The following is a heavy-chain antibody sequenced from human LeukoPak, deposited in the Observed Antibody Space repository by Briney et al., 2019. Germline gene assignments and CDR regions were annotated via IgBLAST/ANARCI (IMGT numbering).Heavy chain of an antibody. CDR2: IYNSGTT. V-gene: IGHV4-31*03. CDR3: ARGYGRMSLVRGVPNWFDF. Sequence: KASETLSLTCTVSGGSISSGGYYWSWVRQHPGRGLEWSGSIYNSGTTYYNPSLQSRVSISVDTSKNQFSLELTSVTAADTAVYYCARGYGRMSLVRGVPNWFDFWGQGTLVTVSS. D-gene: IGHD3-10*01. CDR1: GGSISSGGYY. J-gene: IGHJ5*01.